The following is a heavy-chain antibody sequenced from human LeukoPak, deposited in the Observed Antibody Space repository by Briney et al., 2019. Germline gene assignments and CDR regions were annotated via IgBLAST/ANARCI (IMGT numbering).Heavy chain of an antibody. J-gene: IGHJ5*02. V-gene: IGHV1-46*01. Sequence: ASVKVSCKASGNTFTSYDLHWVRQAPGQGLEWMGIINPSDGSTSYAQKFQGRVTMTRDTSTSTVYMELSSLRSEDTAVYYCATAYGSGSYLWENWFDPWGQGTLVTVSS. CDR2: INPSDGST. CDR3: ATAYGSGSYLWENWFDP. CDR1: GNTFTSYD. D-gene: IGHD3-10*01.